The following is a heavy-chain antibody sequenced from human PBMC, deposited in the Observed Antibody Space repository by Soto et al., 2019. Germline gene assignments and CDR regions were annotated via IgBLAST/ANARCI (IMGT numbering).Heavy chain of an antibody. CDR3: TRGTQRCLRTYYFSMDG. J-gene: IGHJ6*02. CDR2: IRSKAYGGTT. Sequence: PGGSLRLSCTASGFTLGDYAMSWFRQAPGKGLEWVGFIRSKAYGGTTENAASVKGRFTISRDDSKSIAYLQMNSLKTEDTAVYYCTRGTQRCLRTYYFSMDGWGQGTAVTVSS. V-gene: IGHV3-49*03. CDR1: GFTLGDYA. D-gene: IGHD5-18*01.